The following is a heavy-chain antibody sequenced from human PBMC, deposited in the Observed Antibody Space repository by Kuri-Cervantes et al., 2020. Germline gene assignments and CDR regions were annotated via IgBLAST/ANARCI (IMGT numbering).Heavy chain of an antibody. V-gene: IGHV4-59*01. CDR3: ARGEGAAAGTSY. CDR2: MYYSGST. Sequence: GSLRLSCTVSGGSISSYYWSWIRQPPGKGLEWIGYMYYSGSTNYNPSLKSRVTISVDTSKNQFSLKLTSVTTADTAVYYCARGEGAAAGTSYWGQGTLVTVSS. J-gene: IGHJ4*02. D-gene: IGHD6-13*01. CDR1: GGSISSYY.